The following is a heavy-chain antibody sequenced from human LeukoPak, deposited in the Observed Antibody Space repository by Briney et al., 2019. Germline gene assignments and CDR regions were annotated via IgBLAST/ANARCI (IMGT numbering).Heavy chain of an antibody. D-gene: IGHD3-16*01. Sequence: GGSLRLSCEASGFTLSTYWMNWVREVPGKGLDWVADINPDGSGKRYVDSVKGRFTIARDNADNSLSLQMNSLRAEDTAVYYCASWGAGGNSWGQGTLVTISS. CDR2: INPDGSGK. CDR1: GFTLSTYW. V-gene: IGHV3-7*01. J-gene: IGHJ4*02. CDR3: ASWGAGGNS.